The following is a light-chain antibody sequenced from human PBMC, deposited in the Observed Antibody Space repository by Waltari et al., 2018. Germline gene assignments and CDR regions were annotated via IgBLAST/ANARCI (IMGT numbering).Light chain of an antibody. CDR3: ATWDDRLTGVV. J-gene: IGLJ2*01. CDR2: SND. V-gene: IGLV1-44*01. Sequence: QSVLTQPPPASGTPGQRVTISCSVTNSIIGSNTVIWYQQVPGTDPKLLIYSNDRRPSGVPDRFSGSKSDTSASLAISGLQSEDEAAYYCATWDDRLTGVVFGGGTKVTVL. CDR1: NSIIGSNT.